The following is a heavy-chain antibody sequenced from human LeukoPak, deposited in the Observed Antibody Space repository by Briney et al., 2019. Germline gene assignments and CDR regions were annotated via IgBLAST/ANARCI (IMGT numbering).Heavy chain of an antibody. CDR1: GYSFTSYW. CDR3: ARGRDSSGTRFDY. V-gene: IGHV5-51*01. Sequence: GESLKISCKGSGYSFTSYWIGWVRQMPGKGLEWMGIIYPGGSDTRYSPSFQGQVTISADKSISTAYLQWSSLKASDTAMYYCARGRDSSGTRFDYWGQGTLVTVSS. CDR2: IYPGGSDT. D-gene: IGHD6-19*01. J-gene: IGHJ4*02.